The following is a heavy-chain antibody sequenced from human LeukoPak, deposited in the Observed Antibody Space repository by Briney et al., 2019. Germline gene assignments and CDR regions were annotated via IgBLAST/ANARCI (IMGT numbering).Heavy chain of an antibody. CDR1: GYTFTGYY. D-gene: IGHD1-14*01. J-gene: IGHJ6*02. CDR3: ARDQRTGTPFMSGMDV. CDR2: INPNSGGT. Sequence: ASVKVSFKASGYTFTGYYMHWVRQAPGQGLEWMGRINPNSGGTNYAQKFQGRVTMTRDTSISTAYMELSRLRSDDTAVYYCARDQRTGTPFMSGMDVWGQGTTVTVSS. V-gene: IGHV1-2*06.